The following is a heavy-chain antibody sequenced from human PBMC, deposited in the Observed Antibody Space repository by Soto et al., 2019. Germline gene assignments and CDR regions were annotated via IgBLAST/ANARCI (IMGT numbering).Heavy chain of an antibody. CDR2: FDPEDDET. J-gene: IGHJ4*02. D-gene: IGHD6-13*01. Sequence: ASVKVSCKVSGYSLTEISMHWVRQAPGKGLEWMGGFDPEDDETIYAQKFQGRLTMTEDTSTDTAYMELSGLRSEDTAVYYCAKDGEPTPRRSWYRGFDYWGQGTLVTVSS. CDR1: GYSLTEIS. V-gene: IGHV1-24*01. CDR3: AKDGEPTPRRSWYRGFDY.